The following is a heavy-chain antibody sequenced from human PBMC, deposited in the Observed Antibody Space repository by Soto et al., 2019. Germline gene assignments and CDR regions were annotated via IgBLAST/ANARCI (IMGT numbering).Heavy chain of an antibody. V-gene: IGHV4-59*01. Sequence: ASETLSLTCTVSGGSISSYYWSWIRQPPGEGLEWIGYIYYSGSTNYNPSLKSRVTISVDTSKNQFSLKLSSVTAADTAVYYCARDRGGYVDYWGQGTLVTVSS. CDR2: IYYSGST. CDR1: GGSISSYY. D-gene: IGHD5-12*01. J-gene: IGHJ4*02. CDR3: ARDRGGYVDY.